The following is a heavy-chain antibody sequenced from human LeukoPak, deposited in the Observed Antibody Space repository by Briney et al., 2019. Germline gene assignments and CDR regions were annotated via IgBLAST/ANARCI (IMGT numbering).Heavy chain of an antibody. CDR2: ISTDGYTT. J-gene: IGHJ4*02. D-gene: IGHD2-15*01. Sequence: GGSLRLSCAASGLAFSAYKMHWVRQAPRKGLVWVSRISTDGYTTDYADFVQGRFTASGDNTKNTWSLEMNSLRAEDTAVYYCVVGGSPGYWGQGTLVTVSS. CDR1: GLAFSAYK. V-gene: IGHV3-74*01. CDR3: VVGGSPGY.